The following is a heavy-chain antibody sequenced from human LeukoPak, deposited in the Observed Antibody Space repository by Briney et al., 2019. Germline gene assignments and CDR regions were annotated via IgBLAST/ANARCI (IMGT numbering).Heavy chain of an antibody. D-gene: IGHD3-9*01. CDR1: GGAISRHY. CDR2: IYYSGST. Sequence: GTLCPTCAVSGGAISRHYWSWVWQPPGERLKWIGYIYYSGSTNYDTSLKSRVTISVDTSKNQFSLKLSSVTAADTAVYYCARLLTGLYYFDYWGQGTLVTVSS. CDR3: ARLLTGLYYFDY. J-gene: IGHJ4*02. V-gene: IGHV4-59*11.